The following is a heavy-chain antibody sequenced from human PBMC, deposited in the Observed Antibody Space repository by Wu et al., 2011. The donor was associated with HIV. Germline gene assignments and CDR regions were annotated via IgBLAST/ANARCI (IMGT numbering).Heavy chain of an antibody. D-gene: IGHD3-9*01. V-gene: IGHV1-69*01. CDR1: GYTFSNYA. CDR2: IIPVFGTV. J-gene: IGHJ4*01. CDR3: ASPRDPLYYTAYYFTFDF. Sequence: QVQLVQSGAEVEKPGASVKVSCKASGYTFSNYAINWVRQAPGQGLEWIGGIIPVFGTVNYAPEFQGRLTITTDESTSTAYMELSSLTSGDTAIYYCASPRDPLYYTAYYFTFDFWARNPGHRLL.